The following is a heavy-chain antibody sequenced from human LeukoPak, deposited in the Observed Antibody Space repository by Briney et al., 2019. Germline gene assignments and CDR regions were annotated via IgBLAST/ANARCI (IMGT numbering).Heavy chain of an antibody. J-gene: IGHJ4*02. CDR2: IYYSGST. CDR1: GGSISSGGYY. V-gene: IGHV4-31*03. Sequence: SQTLSLTCTDSGGSISSGGYYWSWIRQHPGQGLEWIGYIYYSGSTYYNPSLKSRVTISVDTSKNQFSLKLSSVTAADTAVYYCARFSSSWFNYFDYWGQGTLVTVSS. D-gene: IGHD6-13*01. CDR3: ARFSSSWFNYFDY.